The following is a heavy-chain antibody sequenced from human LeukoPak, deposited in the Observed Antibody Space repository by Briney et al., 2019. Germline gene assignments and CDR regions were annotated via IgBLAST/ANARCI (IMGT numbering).Heavy chain of an antibody. CDR2: MNPNSGNT. CDR1: GYTFTSYD. CDR3: ARDKQQLVHWFDP. J-gene: IGHJ5*02. Sequence: ASVKVSCKASGYTFTSYDINWVRQATGQGLEWMGWMNPNSGNTGYAQKFQGRVTMTRNTSISTAYMELSSLRSEDTAVYYCARDKQQLVHWFDPWGQGTLVTVSS. V-gene: IGHV1-8*01. D-gene: IGHD6-13*01.